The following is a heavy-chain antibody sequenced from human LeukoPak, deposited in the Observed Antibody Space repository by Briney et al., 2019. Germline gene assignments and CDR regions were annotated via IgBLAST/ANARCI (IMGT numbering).Heavy chain of an antibody. V-gene: IGHV1-18*01. CDR2: ISAYNGNT. J-gene: IGHJ4*02. Sequence: ASVKVSCKASGYTFTSYGISWVRQAPGQGLEWMGWISAYNGNTNYAQKLQGRVTVTTDTSTSTAYMELRSLRSDDTAVYYCARVDYDLYYFDYWGQGTLVTVSS. CDR1: GYTFTSYG. CDR3: ARVDYDLYYFDY. D-gene: IGHD3-22*01.